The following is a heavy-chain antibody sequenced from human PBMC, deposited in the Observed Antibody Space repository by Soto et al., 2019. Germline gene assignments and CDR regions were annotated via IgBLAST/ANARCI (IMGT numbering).Heavy chain of an antibody. Sequence: QVQLVESGGGVVQPGRSLRLSSVGSAFTFSDYAIHWVRQAPGKGLDWVAAISYDGSGTYYADSVKGRFTISRDNSKTTLYLQMNSLRVEDTAVYYCARDARIGTDWYFDLWGRGTLVTVSS. V-gene: IGHV3-30-3*01. CDR2: ISYDGSGT. J-gene: IGHJ2*01. CDR1: AFTFSDYA. D-gene: IGHD1-26*01. CDR3: ARDARIGTDWYFDL.